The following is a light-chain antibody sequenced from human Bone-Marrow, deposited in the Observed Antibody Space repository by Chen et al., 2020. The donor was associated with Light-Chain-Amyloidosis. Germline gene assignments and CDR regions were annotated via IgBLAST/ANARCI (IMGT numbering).Light chain of an antibody. CDR1: DLPTKY. V-gene: IGLV3-25*03. CDR2: RDT. Sequence: SYELTQPHSVSVSPGQTARITCSGDDLPTKYAYWYQQKPGQAPVLVIHRDTERPSGISERFSGSSSGTTATLTISRVQAEDEADYHCQSADSSGTYEVIFGGGTKLTVL. CDR3: QSADSSGTYEVI. J-gene: IGLJ2*01.